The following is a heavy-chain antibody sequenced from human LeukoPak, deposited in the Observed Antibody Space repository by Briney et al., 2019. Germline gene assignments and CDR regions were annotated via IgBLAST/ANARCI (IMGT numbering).Heavy chain of an antibody. CDR2: IYYSGST. D-gene: IGHD1-1*01. J-gene: IGHJ4*02. CDR3: ARDRLSEGTGTTSFDY. Sequence: PSETLSLTCTVSGGSISSSSYYWGWIRQPPGKGLEWIGSIYYSGSTYYNPSLKSRVTLSVDTSKNQFSLKLSSVTAADTAVYYCARDRLSEGTGTTSFDYWGQGTLVTVSS. CDR1: GGSISSSSYY. V-gene: IGHV4-39*07.